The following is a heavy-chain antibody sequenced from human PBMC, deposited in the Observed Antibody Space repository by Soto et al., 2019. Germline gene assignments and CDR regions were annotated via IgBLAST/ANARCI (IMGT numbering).Heavy chain of an antibody. CDR1: GYTFLIYF. CDR2: INPGSGTT. CDR3: AREKILAGSGRRHYYGMDV. D-gene: IGHD3-10*01. J-gene: IGHJ6*02. V-gene: IGHV1-46*01. Sequence: QEQLLQSGAEVKKPGASVTVSCKASGYTFLIYFVHWVRQAPGQGLEWMGIINPGSGTTTYSQQFQGRVIMTSDTSTNTVHMAMTSLTSEDTAVYFCAREKILAGSGRRHYYGMDVWGQGTAVSVSS.